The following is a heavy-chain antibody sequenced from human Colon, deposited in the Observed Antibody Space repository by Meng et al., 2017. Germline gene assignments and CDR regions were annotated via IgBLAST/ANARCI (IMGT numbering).Heavy chain of an antibody. V-gene: IGHV3-7*01. D-gene: IGHD3-10*01. Sequence: GGSLRLSCAASGFTFNRYWMTWLRQAPGKGLEWVGNINEDGGEKHFVDSVEGRFTIYRDNAKNSVFLQMDSLRAEDTAVYYCARGYYGSGAFDPWGQGTRVTGAS. CDR3: ARGYYGSGAFDP. J-gene: IGHJ5*02. CDR1: GFTFNRYW. CDR2: INEDGGEK.